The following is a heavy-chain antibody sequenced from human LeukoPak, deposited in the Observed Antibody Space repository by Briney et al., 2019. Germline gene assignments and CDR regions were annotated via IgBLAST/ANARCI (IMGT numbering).Heavy chain of an antibody. Sequence: GVSLRLSCAASGFTFSSYAMSWVRQAPGKGLQWVSAISGSGGSTYYADSVKGRFTISRDNCKNTLYLQMNSLRAEDTTIYYCAKDNSASYYYDSSGYDYWRQGTLVTVSS. CDR2: ISGSGGST. V-gene: IGHV3-23*01. J-gene: IGHJ4*02. D-gene: IGHD3-22*01. CDR1: GFTFSSYA. CDR3: AKDNSASYYYDSSGYDY.